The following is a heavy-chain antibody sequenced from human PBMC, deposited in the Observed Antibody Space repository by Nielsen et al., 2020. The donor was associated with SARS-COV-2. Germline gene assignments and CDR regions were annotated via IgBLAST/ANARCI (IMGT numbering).Heavy chain of an antibody. Sequence: GGSLRLSFAASGFTVSSNYMSWVRQAPGKGLEWVSVIYSGGSTYYADSVKGRFTISRDNSKNTLYLQMNSLRAEDTAVYYCARGVTRDHGMDVWGQGTTVTVSS. V-gene: IGHV3-53*01. D-gene: IGHD7-27*01. CDR1: GFTVSSNY. J-gene: IGHJ6*02. CDR2: IYSGGST. CDR3: ARGVTRDHGMDV.